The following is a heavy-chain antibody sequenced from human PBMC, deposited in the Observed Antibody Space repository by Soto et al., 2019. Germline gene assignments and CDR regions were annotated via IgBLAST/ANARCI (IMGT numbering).Heavy chain of an antibody. D-gene: IGHD3-10*01. CDR1: GGSISSYY. CDR2: IYYSGSA. J-gene: IGHJ3*02. CDR3: ARRYGGAFDI. Sequence: QMQLQESGPGLVKPSETLSLTCTVSGGSISSYYWSWIRQPPGKGLEWIGYIYYSGSARYNPALKSRVTISAYTSNYQFSLKLSSVTAADTAVYYCARRYGGAFDIWGQGTMVTVSS. V-gene: IGHV4-59*08.